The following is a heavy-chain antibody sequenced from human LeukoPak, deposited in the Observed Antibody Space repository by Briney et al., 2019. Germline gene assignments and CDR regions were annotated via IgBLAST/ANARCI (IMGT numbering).Heavy chain of an antibody. Sequence: PSETLSLTCAVYGGSFSGYYWSWIRQPPGKGLEWIGEINHSGSTNYNPSLKSRVTISVDTSKNQFSLKLSSVTAADTAVYYCARETLTTVRSWGQGTLVTVSS. CDR1: GGSFSGYY. D-gene: IGHD4-4*01. CDR2: INHSGST. J-gene: IGHJ4*02. V-gene: IGHV4-34*01. CDR3: ARETLTTVRS.